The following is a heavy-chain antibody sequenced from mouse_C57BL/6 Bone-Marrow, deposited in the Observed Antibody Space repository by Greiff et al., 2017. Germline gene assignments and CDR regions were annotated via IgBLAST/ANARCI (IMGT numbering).Heavy chain of an antibody. V-gene: IGHV1-54*01. CDR1: GYAFTNYL. CDR3: GRGGWFPDY. D-gene: IGHD2-3*01. Sequence: VQLQQSGAELVRPGTSVKVSCKASGYAFTNYLIAWVKQRPGQGLEWIGVINPGSGGTNYTEKFKGKATLTADKSSSTAYMQLSSLKSEDTPVCFCGRGGWFPDYWGQGTTLTVSS. CDR2: INPGSGGT. J-gene: IGHJ2*01.